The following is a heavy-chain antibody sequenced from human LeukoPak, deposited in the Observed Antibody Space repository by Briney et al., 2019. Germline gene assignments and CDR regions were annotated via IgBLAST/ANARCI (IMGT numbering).Heavy chain of an antibody. CDR2: IHPDDANT. CDR3: AGHLPDDYSLDS. D-gene: IGHD4-11*01. CDR1: GGTFSSYA. J-gene: IGHJ4*02. V-gene: IGHV1-46*01. Sequence: ASVKVSCKASGGTFSSYAISWVRQAPGQGLEWMGVIHPDDANTVYARKFQGRVTVTRDMSTSTIYMELSSLRPEDTAVYYCAGHLPDDYSLDSWGQGTLVTVSS.